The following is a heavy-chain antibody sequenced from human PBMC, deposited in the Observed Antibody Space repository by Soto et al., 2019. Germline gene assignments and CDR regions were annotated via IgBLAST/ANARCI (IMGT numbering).Heavy chain of an antibody. CDR1: GGSFSGYY. Sequence: SETLSLTCAVYGGSFSGYYWSWIRQPPGKGLEWIGEINHSGSTNYNPSLKSRVTISVDTSKNQFSLKLSSVTAADTAVYYCARDGYNWFDPWGQGTLVTVSS. CDR2: INHSGST. CDR3: ARDGYNWFDP. V-gene: IGHV4-34*01. J-gene: IGHJ5*02.